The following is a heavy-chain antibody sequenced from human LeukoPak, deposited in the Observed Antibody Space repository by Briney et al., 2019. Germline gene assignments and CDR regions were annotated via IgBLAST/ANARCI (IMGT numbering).Heavy chain of an antibody. CDR1: GFTFSRYS. J-gene: IGHJ4*02. CDR2: ISGSSNYI. Sequence: GGSLRLSCAVSGFTFSRYSMNWVRQAPGRGLEWVSSISGSSNYIYYAASVKGRFTISRDNAKNSLYLQMNSLRAEDTAVYYCVKAIVGATFDSWGQGTLVTVSS. V-gene: IGHV3-21*01. CDR3: VKAIVGATFDS. D-gene: IGHD1-26*01.